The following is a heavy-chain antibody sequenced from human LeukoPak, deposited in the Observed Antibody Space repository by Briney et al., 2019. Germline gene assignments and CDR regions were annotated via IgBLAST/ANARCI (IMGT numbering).Heavy chain of an antibody. CDR2: ISGSGGRT. CDR3: AKDGGVTSSAWYGGAEFDC. D-gene: IGHD6-19*01. J-gene: IGHJ4*02. V-gene: IGHV3-23*01. CDR1: GFTFSSYA. Sequence: GGSLRLSCAASGFTFSSYAMSWVRQAPGKGLEWVSAISGSGGRTHYADSVKGRFTISRDNSKNTLYLQMNSLRAEDTAVYYCAKDGGVTSSAWYGGAEFDCWGQGTLVTVSS.